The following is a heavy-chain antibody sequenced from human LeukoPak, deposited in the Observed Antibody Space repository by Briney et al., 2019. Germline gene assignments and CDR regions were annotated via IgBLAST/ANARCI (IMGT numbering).Heavy chain of an antibody. Sequence: KPSETLSLTCAVYGGSFSGYYWSWIRRPPGKGLEWIGEINHSGSTNYNPSLKSRVTISVDTSKNQFSLKLSSVTAADTAVYYCARGLRGFDLWGRGTLVTVSS. V-gene: IGHV4-34*01. CDR1: GGSFSGYY. CDR2: INHSGST. J-gene: IGHJ2*01. CDR3: ARGLRGFDL. D-gene: IGHD4-17*01.